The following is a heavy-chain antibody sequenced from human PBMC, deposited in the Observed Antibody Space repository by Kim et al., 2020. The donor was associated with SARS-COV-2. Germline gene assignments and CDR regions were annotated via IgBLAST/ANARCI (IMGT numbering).Heavy chain of an antibody. CDR1: GFTFSGSD. D-gene: IGHD1-1*01. CDR2: IGTKGKSYAT. V-gene: IGHV3-73*01. CDR3: IANGVEFTGLDY. Sequence: GGSLRLSCAASGFTFSGSDMNWVRQASGKGLEWVSRIGTKGKSYATEYAESVKGRFTMSRDDSKNTTYLQMNSLKAEDTAMYYCIANGVEFTGLDYWGQGTLLTVSA. J-gene: IGHJ4*02.